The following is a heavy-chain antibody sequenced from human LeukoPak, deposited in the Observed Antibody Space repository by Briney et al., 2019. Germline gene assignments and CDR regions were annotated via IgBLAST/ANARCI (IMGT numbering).Heavy chain of an antibody. J-gene: IGHJ4*02. V-gene: IGHV3-74*01. D-gene: IGHD6-25*01. CDR2: INSDGSST. CDR3: ARDGIAAPHDY. Sequence: AGSLRLSCAASGFTFSSYWMHWVRQAPGKGLVWVSRINSDGSSTSYADSVKGRFTISRDNAKNTLYLQMNSLRAEDTAVYYCARDGIAAPHDYWGQGTLVTVSS. CDR1: GFTFSSYW.